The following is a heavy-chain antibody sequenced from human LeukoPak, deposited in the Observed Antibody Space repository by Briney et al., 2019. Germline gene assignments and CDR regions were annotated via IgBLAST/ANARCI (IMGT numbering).Heavy chain of an antibody. CDR3: AGEARIAVAAPNWFDP. Sequence: SQTLSLTCAISGDSVSSNSAAWNWIRQSPSRGLEWLGRTYYRSKWYNDYAVSVKSRITINPDTSKNQFSLQLNSVTPEDTAVYYCAGEARIAVAAPNWFDPWGQGTLVTVSS. V-gene: IGHV6-1*01. J-gene: IGHJ5*02. CDR1: GDSVSSNSAA. D-gene: IGHD6-19*01. CDR2: TYYRSKWYN.